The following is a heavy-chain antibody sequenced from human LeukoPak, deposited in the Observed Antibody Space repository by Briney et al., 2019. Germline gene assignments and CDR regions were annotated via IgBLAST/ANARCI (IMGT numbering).Heavy chain of an antibody. CDR1: GYSFTNYW. CDR3: VRRSTSGWYGGFDY. CDR2: IYPGNSDT. Sequence: GESLKISCKGSGYSFTNYWIGWVRQMPGKGLEWMGIIYPGNSDTRYSPSFQGQVTISADKSISTAFLQWSSLKASDTAIYYCVRRSTSGWYGGFDYWGQGTLVTVSS. D-gene: IGHD6-19*01. J-gene: IGHJ4*02. V-gene: IGHV5-51*01.